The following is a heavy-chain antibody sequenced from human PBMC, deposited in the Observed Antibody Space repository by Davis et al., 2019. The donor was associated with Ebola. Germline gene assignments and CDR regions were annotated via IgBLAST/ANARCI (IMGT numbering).Heavy chain of an antibody. J-gene: IGHJ4*02. V-gene: IGHV3-64*01. CDR1: GFTFSSYA. D-gene: IGHD3-10*01. CDR3: ARVRGPPFFDY. CDR2: ISSNGGST. Sequence: GGSLRLSCAASGFTFSSYAMHWVRQAPGKGLEYVSAISSNGGSTYYANSVKGRFTISRDNSKNTLYLQMGSLRAEDMAVYYCARVRGPPFFDYWGQGTLVTVSS.